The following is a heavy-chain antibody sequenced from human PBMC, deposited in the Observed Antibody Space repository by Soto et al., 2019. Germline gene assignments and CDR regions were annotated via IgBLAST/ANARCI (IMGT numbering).Heavy chain of an antibody. CDR1: GGSISRGGYY. Sequence: QVQLQESGPGLVKPSQTLSLTCTVSGGSISRGGYYWSWIRQHPGRGLEWIGYIYYSGTTYYNPYLKSRVPISVHTSNNQFSLKLNSVTAADTDVYYCASDYSGSGSLGYGMDVWGQGTTVTVS. V-gene: IGHV4-31*03. CDR2: IYYSGTT. CDR3: ASDYSGSGSLGYGMDV. D-gene: IGHD3-10*01. J-gene: IGHJ6*02.